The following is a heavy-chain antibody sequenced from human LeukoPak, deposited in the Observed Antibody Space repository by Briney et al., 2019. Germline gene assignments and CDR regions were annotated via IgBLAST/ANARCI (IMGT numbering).Heavy chain of an antibody. J-gene: IGHJ4*02. V-gene: IGHV4-34*01. D-gene: IGHD2-2*01. CDR1: GGSFSGYY. CDR3: ARGLLGCCSSTSCYRFDY. CDR2: INHSGST. Sequence: SETLSLTXAVYGGSFSGYYWSWIRQPPGKGMEWIGEINHSGSTNYNPSLKSRVTISVDTSKNQFSLKLSSVTAADTAVYYCARGLLGCCSSTSCYRFDYWGQGTLVTVSS.